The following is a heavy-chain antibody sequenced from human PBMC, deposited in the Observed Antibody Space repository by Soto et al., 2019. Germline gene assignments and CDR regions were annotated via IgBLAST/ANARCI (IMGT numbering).Heavy chain of an antibody. J-gene: IGHJ6*02. CDR3: ARVLEPQLAIYYYYYYGMDV. Sequence: PGGLLRLSCAACGFTFSSYSMNWVRQATGKGLEWVSYISSSSSTIYYADSVKGRFTISRDNAKNSLYLQMNSLRDEDTAVYYCARVLEPQLAIYYYYYYGMDVWGQGTTVTVSS. V-gene: IGHV3-48*02. CDR1: GFTFSSYS. CDR2: ISSSSSTI. D-gene: IGHD6-13*01.